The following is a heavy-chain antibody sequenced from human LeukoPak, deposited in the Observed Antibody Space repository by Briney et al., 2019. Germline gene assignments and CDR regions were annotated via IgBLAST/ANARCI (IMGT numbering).Heavy chain of an antibody. CDR2: IIPILGIA. J-gene: IGHJ4*02. CDR3: ARDSRITMVRGVMGY. D-gene: IGHD3-10*01. CDR1: GGTFSSYA. V-gene: IGHV1-69*04. Sequence: GASVKVSCKASGGTFSSYAISWVRQTPGQGLEWMGRIIPILGIANYAQKFQGRVTMTRDTSTSTVYMELSSLRSEDTAVYYCARDSRITMVRGVMGYWGQGTLVTVSS.